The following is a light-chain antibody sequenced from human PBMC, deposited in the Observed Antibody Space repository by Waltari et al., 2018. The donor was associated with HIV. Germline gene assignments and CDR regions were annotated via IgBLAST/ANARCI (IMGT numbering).Light chain of an antibody. Sequence: NFMLTQPHSVSESPGKTVTISCTRSSGSIASNYVQWYQQPPGSSPTTVISEDNQRPSGVPDRFSGSIDSSSNSASLTISGLKTEDEADYYCQSYDSSNWVFGGGTKLTVL. CDR3: QSYDSSNWV. V-gene: IGLV6-57*01. CDR2: EDN. J-gene: IGLJ3*02. CDR1: SGSIASNY.